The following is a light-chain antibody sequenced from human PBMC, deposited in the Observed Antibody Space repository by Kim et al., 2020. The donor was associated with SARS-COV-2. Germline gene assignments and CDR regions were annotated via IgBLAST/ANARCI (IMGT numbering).Light chain of an antibody. CDR1: QTVSNA. CDR2: AAS. Sequence: ATLGERGTITCDARQTVSNALYWYKKKPERVPIILFYAASTFSSGGPSRGSGGGYVTDITLTISSLHPEEVVTYSSQKYDNAPLTFGGGTKVDIK. V-gene: IGKV1-27*01. CDR3: QKYDNAPLT. J-gene: IGKJ4*01.